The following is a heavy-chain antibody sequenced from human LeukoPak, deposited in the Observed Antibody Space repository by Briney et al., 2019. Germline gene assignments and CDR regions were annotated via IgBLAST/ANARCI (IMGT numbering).Heavy chain of an antibody. CDR1: GYTFTSYY. CDR3: ARGPEWALRPFGWFDP. D-gene: IGHD3-16*01. CDR2: INPSGGST. J-gene: IGHJ5*02. V-gene: IGHV1-46*01. Sequence: GASVTVSCTASGYTFTSYYMHWVRQAPGQGLEWMGIINPSGGSTSYAQKFQGRVTMTRDTSTSTVYMELSSLRSEDTAVYYCARGPEWALRPFGWFDPWGQGTLVTVSS.